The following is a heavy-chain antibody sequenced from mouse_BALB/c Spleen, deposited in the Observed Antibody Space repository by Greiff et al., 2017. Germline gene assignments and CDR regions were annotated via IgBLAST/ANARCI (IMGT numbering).Heavy chain of an antibody. J-gene: IGHJ3*01. Sequence: VQLQQSGPELVKPGASVKMSCKASGYTFTSYVMHWVKQKPGQGLEWIGYINPYNDGTKYNEKFKGKATLTSDKSSSTAYMELSSLTSEDSAVDYCARGGQLGRGSWFAYWGQGTLVTVSA. CDR2: INPYNDGT. D-gene: IGHD4-1*02. CDR3: ARGGQLGRGSWFAY. CDR1: GYTFTSYV. V-gene: IGHV1-14*01.